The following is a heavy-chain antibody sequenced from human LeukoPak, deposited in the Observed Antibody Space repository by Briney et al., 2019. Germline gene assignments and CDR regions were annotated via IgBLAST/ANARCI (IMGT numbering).Heavy chain of an antibody. CDR2: IYHSGST. Sequence: SETLSLTCAVSGGSISSSNWWSWVRQPPGKGLEWIGEIYHSGSTNYNPSLKSRVTISVDTSKNHFSLKLSSVTAADTAVYYCARDPDNGVIHFDYWGQGTLVTVSS. D-gene: IGHD4-17*01. CDR1: GGSISSSNW. V-gene: IGHV4-4*02. CDR3: ARDPDNGVIHFDY. J-gene: IGHJ4*02.